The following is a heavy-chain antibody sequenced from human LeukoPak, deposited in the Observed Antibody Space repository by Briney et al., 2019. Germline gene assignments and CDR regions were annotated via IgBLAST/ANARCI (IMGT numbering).Heavy chain of an antibody. Sequence: SETLSLTCTVSSGSVSSSGYYWGWIRQSPGKGLEWIGSIYYPTGIAYYNPSLKSRVTISVDTSKNQFSLRLSSVTAADTAVYYCARDGYNYGLDRFDYWGQGTLVTVSS. D-gene: IGHD1-1*01. CDR1: SGSVSSSGYY. CDR2: IYYPTGIA. J-gene: IGHJ4*02. CDR3: ARDGYNYGLDRFDY. V-gene: IGHV4-39*07.